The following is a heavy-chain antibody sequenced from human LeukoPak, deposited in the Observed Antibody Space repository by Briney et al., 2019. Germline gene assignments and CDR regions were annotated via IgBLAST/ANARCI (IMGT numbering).Heavy chain of an antibody. Sequence: GGSLRLSCAASGFTFSSYWMSWVRQAPGKGLEWVANIKQDGSEKYYVDSVKGRFAISRDNAKNSLYLQMNSLRAEDTAVYYCARELIVGATWHYYYYMDVWGKGTTVTVSS. CDR1: GFTFSSYW. J-gene: IGHJ6*03. V-gene: IGHV3-7*01. D-gene: IGHD1-26*01. CDR2: IKQDGSEK. CDR3: ARELIVGATWHYYYYMDV.